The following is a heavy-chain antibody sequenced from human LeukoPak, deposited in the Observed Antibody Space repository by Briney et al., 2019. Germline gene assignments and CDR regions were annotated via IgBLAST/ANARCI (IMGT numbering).Heavy chain of an antibody. J-gene: IGHJ6*03. Sequence: GGSLRLSCAASGFTVSSNYMSWVRQAPGKGLEWVSVIYSGGSTYYADSVKGRFTISRDNSKNTLYLQMNSLRAEDTAVYYCARGPSRMTGYYNVRNYYYMDVWGKGTTVTISS. D-gene: IGHD3-9*01. V-gene: IGHV3-53*01. CDR2: IYSGGST. CDR3: ARGPSRMTGYYNVRNYYYMDV. CDR1: GFTVSSNY.